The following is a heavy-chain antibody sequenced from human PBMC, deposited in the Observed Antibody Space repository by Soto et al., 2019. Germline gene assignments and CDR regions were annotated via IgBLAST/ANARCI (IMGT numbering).Heavy chain of an antibody. J-gene: IGHJ4*02. CDR3: ARDHGYYKGLLDY. Sequence: PGGSLRLSCAASGFTFSSYAMHWVRQAPGKGLEWVAVISYDGSNKYYADSVKGRFTISRDNSKNTLYLQMNSLRAEDTAVYYCARDHGYYKGLLDYWGQGTLVTVSS. V-gene: IGHV3-30-3*01. CDR1: GFTFSSYA. D-gene: IGHD3-22*01. CDR2: ISYDGSNK.